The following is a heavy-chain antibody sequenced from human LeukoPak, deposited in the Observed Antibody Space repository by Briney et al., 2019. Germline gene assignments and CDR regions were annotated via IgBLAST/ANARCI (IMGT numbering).Heavy chain of an antibody. D-gene: IGHD3-16*02. CDR3: ASSKGVWGSYRYFDY. CDR2: IYYSGST. J-gene: IGHJ4*02. Sequence: SETLSLTCTVSGGSISSSSYYWGWIRQPPGKGLEWIGSIYYSGSTYYNPSLKSRVTISVDTSKNQFSLKLSSVTAADTAVYYCASSKGVWGSYRYFDYWGQGTLVTVSS. V-gene: IGHV4-39*01. CDR1: GGSISSSSYY.